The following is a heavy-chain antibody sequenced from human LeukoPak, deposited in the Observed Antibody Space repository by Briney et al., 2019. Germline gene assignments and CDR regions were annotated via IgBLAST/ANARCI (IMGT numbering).Heavy chain of an antibody. D-gene: IGHD1-1*01. J-gene: IGHJ4*02. V-gene: IGHV4-4*02. CDR2: ISHSGST. CDR1: GDSISSSNW. Sequence: SGTLSLTCTVSGDSISSSNWWSWVRQPPGKGLEWIGEISHSGSTNYNPSLESRVTMSVDKSKNQFSLRLTSVTAADTAVYFRARVTGTTPFDYWGQGTLVSVSS. CDR3: ARVTGTTPFDY.